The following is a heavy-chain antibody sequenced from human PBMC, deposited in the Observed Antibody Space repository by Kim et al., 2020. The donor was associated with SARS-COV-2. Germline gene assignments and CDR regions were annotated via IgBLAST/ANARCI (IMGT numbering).Heavy chain of an antibody. CDR1: GFTFSSYG. Sequence: GGSLRLSCAASGFTFSSYGMHLVRQAPGQGLEWVSLLSYDGSNTYSADSVKVRFTISRDNSKNTLYLQMNSLRAEDTAVYYCGYDSTGYYGAGSSFDYWGQGTLVTVSA. CDR3: GYDSTGYYGAGSSFDY. V-gene: IGHV3-30*03. D-gene: IGHD3-22*01. CDR2: LSYDGSNT. J-gene: IGHJ4*02.